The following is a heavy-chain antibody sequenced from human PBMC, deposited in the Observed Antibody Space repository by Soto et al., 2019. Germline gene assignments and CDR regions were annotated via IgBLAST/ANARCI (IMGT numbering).Heavy chain of an antibody. J-gene: IGHJ4*02. CDR2: IIPILGIA. V-gene: IGHV1-69*02. CDR1: GGTFSSYT. CDR3: ARSAPNSGYDFDY. Sequence: SVKVSCKASGGTFSSYTISWVRQAPGQGLEWMGRIIPILGIANYAQKFQGRVTITADKSTSTAYMELSSLRSEDTAVYYCARSAPNSGYDFDYWGQGTLVTVSS. D-gene: IGHD5-12*01.